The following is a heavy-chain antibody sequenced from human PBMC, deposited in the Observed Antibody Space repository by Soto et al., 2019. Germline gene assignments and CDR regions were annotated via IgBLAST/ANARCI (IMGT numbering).Heavy chain of an antibody. J-gene: IGHJ4*02. CDR1: GGSISSGDYY. CDR2: ILYSRTT. Sequence: QVQLQESGPGLVKPSQTLSLTCTVSGGSISSGDYYWSWIRQPPGKGLEWIGYILYSRTTNYNPSLESPLPISVDTSNNQFSLKLTSVTAADTAVYYCARVGALDYWGRGTLVTVSS. D-gene: IGHD2-15*01. CDR3: ARVGALDY. V-gene: IGHV4-30-4*01.